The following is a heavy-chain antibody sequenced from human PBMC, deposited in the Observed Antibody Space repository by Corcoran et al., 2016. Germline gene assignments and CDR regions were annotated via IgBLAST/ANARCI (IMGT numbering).Heavy chain of an antibody. CDR3: ARGGRNYGNCVGSFDY. D-gene: IGHD4-17*01. CDR2: GYYSGTT. V-gene: IGHV4-39*07. J-gene: IGHJ4*02. CDR1: GGSVSSNNYY. Sequence: QLQLQESGPGLVKPSETLSLTCTVSGGSVSSNNYYWGWIRQPPGKGLEWIGSGYYSGTTYYNPSLKSRFTISLDTSKIQFSLKVNAVTAADTAVDYWARGGRNYGNCVGSFDYWGQGILVTVSS.